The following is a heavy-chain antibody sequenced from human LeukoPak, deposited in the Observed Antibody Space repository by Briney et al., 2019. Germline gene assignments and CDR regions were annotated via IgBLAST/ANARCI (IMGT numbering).Heavy chain of an antibody. CDR1: GFTFSTYA. CDR2: ISGSGGST. J-gene: IGHJ4*02. D-gene: IGHD3-22*01. CDR3: AKVSSGYYYYFDY. V-gene: IGHV3-23*01. Sequence: PGGSLRLSCGASGFTFSTYAMSWVRQAPGKGLEWVSAISGSGGSTYYADSVKGRFTISRDNSKNTLYLQTNSLRAEDTAVYYCAKVSSGYYYYFDYWGQGTLVTVSS.